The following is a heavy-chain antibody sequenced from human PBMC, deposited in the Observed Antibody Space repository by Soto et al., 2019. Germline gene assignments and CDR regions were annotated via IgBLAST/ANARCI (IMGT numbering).Heavy chain of an antibody. CDR1: GYTFTSYG. CDR2: ISAYNGNT. J-gene: IGHJ5*02. CDR3: ARDPRFITMIVVVTNPGWFDP. Sequence: GASVKVSCKASGYTFTSYGISWVRQAPGQGLEWMGWISAYNGNTNYAQKLQGRVTMTTDTSTSTAYVELRSLRSDDTAVYYCARDPRFITMIVVVTNPGWFDPWGQGTLVTVSS. V-gene: IGHV1-18*01. D-gene: IGHD3-22*01.